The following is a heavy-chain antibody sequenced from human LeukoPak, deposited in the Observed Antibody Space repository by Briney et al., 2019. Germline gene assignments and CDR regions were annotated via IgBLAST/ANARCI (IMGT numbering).Heavy chain of an antibody. D-gene: IGHD3-22*01. J-gene: IGHJ4*02. Sequence: GGSLRLSCAASGFTVSDNYMSWVRQAPGKGLEWVSVMYSGGDTYYANSVKGRFTFSRDISKNTLFLQMNSLRAEDTAVYYCARDQSYDSSGYYFGYWGQGTLVTVSS. V-gene: IGHV3-66*01. CDR2: MYSGGDT. CDR1: GFTVSDNY. CDR3: ARDQSYDSSGYYFGY.